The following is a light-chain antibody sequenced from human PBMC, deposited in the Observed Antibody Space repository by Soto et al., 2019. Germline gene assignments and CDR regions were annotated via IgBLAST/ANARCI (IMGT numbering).Light chain of an antibody. CDR2: DVS. CDR3: CSYVGSYNYV. V-gene: IGLV2-11*01. Sequence: QSALTQARSVSGSPGQSVTISCTGTSSDVGGYNYVYWYQQHPGKAPKLMIYDVSKRPSGVPDRFSGSKSGNTASLTISGLQAEDEADYYCCSYVGSYNYVFGTGTKLTVL. J-gene: IGLJ1*01. CDR1: SSDVGGYNY.